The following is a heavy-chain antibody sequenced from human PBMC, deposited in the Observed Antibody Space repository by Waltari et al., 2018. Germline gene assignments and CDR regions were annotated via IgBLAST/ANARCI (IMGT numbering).Heavy chain of an antibody. CDR1: GFTFSNYG. Sequence: QVQLVESGGGVVQPGGSLRLSCAASGFTFSNYGMHWVRQAPGKGLEWVAYMRHDGSNQYYADFVKGRFTFSRDNSNNTLYVQMNSLRAEDTAVYYCAKDLGHTYGPYDAFDIWGQGTMVTVSS. CDR3: AKDLGHTYGPYDAFDI. V-gene: IGHV3-30*02. D-gene: IGHD5-18*01. J-gene: IGHJ3*02. CDR2: MRHDGSNQ.